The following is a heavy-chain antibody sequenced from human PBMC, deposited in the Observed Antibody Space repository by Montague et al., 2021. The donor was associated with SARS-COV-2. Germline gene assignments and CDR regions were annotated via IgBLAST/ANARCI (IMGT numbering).Heavy chain of an antibody. CDR2: IYASEGT. CDR3: GRGVVAATPVVDY. Sequence: SETLSLTCTVSGDSISSFYWNWIRQPDGKGLEWIGRIYASEGTNYNPSLKSQVTMSVDTAKTQFSLKLNSVTAADTAVYYCGRGVVAATPVVDYWGRGTLVTVSS. CDR1: GDSISSFY. D-gene: IGHD2-15*01. V-gene: IGHV4-4*07. J-gene: IGHJ4*02.